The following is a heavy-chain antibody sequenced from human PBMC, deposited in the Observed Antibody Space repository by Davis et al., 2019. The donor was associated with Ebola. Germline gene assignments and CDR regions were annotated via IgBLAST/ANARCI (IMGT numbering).Heavy chain of an antibody. Sequence: SETLSLTCPLSAGSISSFYWSWIRQPPGKGLEWIGYIYYSGSTNYNPSLKSRVTISVDTSKNQFSLKLSSVTAADTAVYYCAGGEWDIVVVPADYWGQGTLVTVSS. D-gene: IGHD2-2*01. V-gene: IGHV4-59*01. CDR3: AGGEWDIVVVPADY. CDR1: AGSISSFY. CDR2: IYYSGST. J-gene: IGHJ4*02.